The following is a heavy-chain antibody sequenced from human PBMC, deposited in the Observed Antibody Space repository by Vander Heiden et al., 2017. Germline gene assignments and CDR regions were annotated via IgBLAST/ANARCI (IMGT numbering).Heavy chain of an antibody. D-gene: IGHD2-21*02. CDR2: IIPVYGTA. V-gene: IGHV1-69*01. CDR3: ARECSDGHCFGAFDM. Sequence: VEPVEPGVAVKRPGSSVKVSCKTSGATFRSYPINWVRQAPGQGLEWMGGIIPVYGTASYAQIFQGRVTLSADEATSTAYMELSSLRPDDTAVYFCARECSDGHCFGAFDMWGQGTLVTVSS. J-gene: IGHJ3*02. CDR1: GATFRSYP.